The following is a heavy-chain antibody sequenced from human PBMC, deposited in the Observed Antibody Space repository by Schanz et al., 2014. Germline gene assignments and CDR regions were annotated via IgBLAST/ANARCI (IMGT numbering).Heavy chain of an antibody. CDR1: GFTFDDYA. CDR3: ARDDAWAFDY. Sequence: EVQLVESGGGLVQPGRSLRLSCAASGFTFDDYAMHWVRQAPGKGLEYVSGISWNSGTAVYADSVKGRFTISRDEVKHSVYLQMNSLRDDDTAVYYCARDDAWAFDYWGQGSLVTVSS. J-gene: IGHJ4*02. V-gene: IGHV3-9*01. D-gene: IGHD7-27*01. CDR2: ISWNSGTA.